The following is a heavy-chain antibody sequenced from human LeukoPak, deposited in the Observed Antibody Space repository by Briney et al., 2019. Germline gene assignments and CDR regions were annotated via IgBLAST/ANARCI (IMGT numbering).Heavy chain of an antibody. CDR1: GFTFSSYA. V-gene: IGHV3-23*01. J-gene: IGHJ4*02. CDR3: AKRGLVSGWPFDY. Sequence: PGGSLRLSCAASGFTFSSYAMSWVRQAPGKGLEWVSGISGSGGSTYYADSVKGRFTISRDNSKNTLYLQMNSLRAEDTAVYYFAKRGLVSGWPFDYWGQGTLVTVSS. D-gene: IGHD6-19*01. CDR2: ISGSGGST.